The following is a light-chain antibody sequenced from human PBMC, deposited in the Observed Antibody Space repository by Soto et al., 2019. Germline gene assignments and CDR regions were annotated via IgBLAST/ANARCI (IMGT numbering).Light chain of an antibody. Sequence: QSALAQPASVSGSPGQSITISCTGSFSDIAVFNYVSWYQQYPGRAPKLLIYQVTNRASGVSHRFSGSKSGNTASLTISGLQPEDEAEYYCNSYSSTNFYVFGTGTKVTVL. CDR2: QVT. V-gene: IGLV2-14*01. CDR3: NSYSSTNFYV. CDR1: FSDIAVFNY. J-gene: IGLJ1*01.